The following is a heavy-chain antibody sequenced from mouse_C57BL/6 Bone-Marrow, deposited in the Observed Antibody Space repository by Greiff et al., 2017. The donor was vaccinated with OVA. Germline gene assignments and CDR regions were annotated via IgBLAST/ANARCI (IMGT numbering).Heavy chain of an antibody. CDR2: IDPENGDT. CDR1: GFTIKDDY. V-gene: IGHV14-4*01. Sequence: VQLKQSGAELVRPGASVKLSCTASGFTIKDDYMHWVKQRPEQGLEWIGWIDPENGDTEYASKFQGKATITADTSSNTAYLQLSSLTSEDTAVYYCTTCYGSSYDWYFEGWGTGTTVTVSS. J-gene: IGHJ1*03. D-gene: IGHD1-1*01. CDR3: TTCYGSSYDWYFEG.